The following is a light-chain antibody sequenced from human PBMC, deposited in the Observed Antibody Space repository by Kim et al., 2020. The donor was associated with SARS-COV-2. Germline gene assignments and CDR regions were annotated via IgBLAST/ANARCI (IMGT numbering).Light chain of an antibody. CDR3: AAWDDSLNGWV. CDR1: SSNIGSKP. J-gene: IGLJ3*02. CDR2: SNS. V-gene: IGLV1-44*01. Sequence: GQRVTIPCSGSSSNIGSKPVNWFQQLPGPAPKLLIYSNSRRPSGVPGRFSGSKSGTSASLAISGLQSEDEADYYCAAWDDSLNGWVFGGGTQLTVL.